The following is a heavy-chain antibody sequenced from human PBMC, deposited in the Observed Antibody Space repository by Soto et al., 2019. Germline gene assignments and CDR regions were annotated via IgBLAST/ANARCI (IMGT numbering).Heavy chain of an antibody. Sequence: SETLSLTCAVYGGSFSGYYWSWIRQPPGKGLEWIGEINHSGSTNYNPSLKSRVTISVDTSKNQFSLKLSSVTAADTAVYYCARAVPTVTGASDYFYYMDVWGKGTTVTVS. D-gene: IGHD4-17*01. CDR3: ARAVPTVTGASDYFYYMDV. J-gene: IGHJ6*03. CDR1: GGSFSGYY. V-gene: IGHV4-34*01. CDR2: INHSGST.